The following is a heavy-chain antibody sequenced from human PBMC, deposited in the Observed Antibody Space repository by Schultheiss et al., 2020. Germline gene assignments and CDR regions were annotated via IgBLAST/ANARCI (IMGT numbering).Heavy chain of an antibody. CDR2: ISYDGSNK. D-gene: IGHD6-6*01. J-gene: IGHJ4*02. CDR3: ARDSSSSGYFDY. Sequence: GESLKISCAASGFTFSSYAMHWVRQAPGKGLEWVAVISYDGSNKYYADSVKGRFTISRDNSKNTLYLQMNSLRAEDTAVYYCARDSSSSGYFDYWGQGTLVTVSA. CDR1: GFTFSSYA. V-gene: IGHV3-30*01.